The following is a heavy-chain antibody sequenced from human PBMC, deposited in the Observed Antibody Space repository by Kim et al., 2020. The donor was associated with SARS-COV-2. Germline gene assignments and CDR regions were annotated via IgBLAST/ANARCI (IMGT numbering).Heavy chain of an antibody. CDR1: GFIFSDHY. CDR2: ISSNGGMT. Sequence: GGSLRLSCLTSGFIFSDHYMAWIRQAPGKGLEWVGYISSNGGMTYYGDSVKGRLAISRDNDHNVLYLQMSSLRAEDTALYYCAKLHRGGASPYYFESWGQGSLVTVSS. V-gene: IGHV3-11*04. J-gene: IGHJ4*02. D-gene: IGHD2-15*01. CDR3: AKLHRGGASPYYFES.